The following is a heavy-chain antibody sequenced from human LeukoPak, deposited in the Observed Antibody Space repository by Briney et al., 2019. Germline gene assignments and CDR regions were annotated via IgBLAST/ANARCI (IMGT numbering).Heavy chain of an antibody. J-gene: IGHJ4*02. V-gene: IGHV3-74*01. Sequence: PGGSLRLSCAASGFTFSSYWMHWVGQAPGKGLVWVSRINGDGSSTSYADSVKGRFTISRDNAKNTLYLQMNSLRAEDTAVYYCARAVAGYFDYWGQGTLVTVSS. CDR2: INGDGSST. CDR1: GFTFSSYW. D-gene: IGHD6-19*01. CDR3: ARAVAGYFDY.